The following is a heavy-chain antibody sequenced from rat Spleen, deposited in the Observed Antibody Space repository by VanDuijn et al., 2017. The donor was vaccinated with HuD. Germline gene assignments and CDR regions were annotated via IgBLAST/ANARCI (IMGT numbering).Heavy chain of an antibody. Sequence: CGRDCVEPGSCMKIYSTDSGFTSSDYYIAWVRQAPKKGLEWVASINYEGSSTHYGDSVKGRFTISRDNAKSTLYLQMNSLRSEDTATYYCARPPYDGTYYHYFDYWGQGVMVTVSS. J-gene: IGHJ2*01. CDR2: INYEGSST. CDR1: GFTSSDYY. D-gene: IGHD1-12*02. CDR3: ARPPYDGTYYHYFDY. V-gene: IGHV5-22*01.